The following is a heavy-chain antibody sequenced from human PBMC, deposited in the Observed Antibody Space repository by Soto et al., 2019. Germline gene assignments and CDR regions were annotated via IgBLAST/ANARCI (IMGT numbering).Heavy chain of an antibody. Sequence: PGGSLRLSCAASGFTFSSYHMNWVRQAPGKGLEWVSSISSGGHCVYYGDSMKGRFTISRDNAKNSLYLQMNSLRAEDTAVYYCARDDYGDYKNAFDYWGQGTLVTVSS. J-gene: IGHJ4*02. V-gene: IGHV3-21*01. CDR3: ARDDYGDYKNAFDY. CDR1: GFTFSSYH. CDR2: ISSGGHCV. D-gene: IGHD4-17*01.